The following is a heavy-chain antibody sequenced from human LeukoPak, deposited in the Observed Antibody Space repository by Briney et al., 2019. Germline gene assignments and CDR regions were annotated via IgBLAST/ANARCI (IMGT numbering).Heavy chain of an antibody. CDR3: ARAQTYYYGSGSYGRPHFDY. CDR1: GGSISSGDYY. CDR2: IYYSGST. Sequence: PSETLSLTCTVSGGSISSGDYYWSWIRQPPGKGLEWIGYIYYSGSTYYNPSLKSRVTVSVDTSKNQFSLKLSSVTAADTAVYYCARAQTYYYGSGSYGRPHFDYWGQGTLVTVSS. J-gene: IGHJ4*02. V-gene: IGHV4-30-4*01. D-gene: IGHD3-10*01.